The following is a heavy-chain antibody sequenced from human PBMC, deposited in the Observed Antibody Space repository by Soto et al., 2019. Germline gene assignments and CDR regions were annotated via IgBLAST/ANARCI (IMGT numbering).Heavy chain of an antibody. J-gene: IGHJ3*02. V-gene: IGHV4-39*01. CDR1: GGSISSSSYY. CDR3: ARVERGTATTVVDAFDI. D-gene: IGHD1-1*01. CDR2: MCHSGGT. Sequence: SETLCLTCTVSGGSISSSSYYWGWIRQPPGKGLEWIGEMCHSGGTHFNPSLKSRVTISVDTSKNQFSLKMSSVTAADTALYYCARVERGTATTVVDAFDIWGPGTMVT.